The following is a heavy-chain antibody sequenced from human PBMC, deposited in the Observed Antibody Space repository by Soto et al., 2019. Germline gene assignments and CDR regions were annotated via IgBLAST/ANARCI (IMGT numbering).Heavy chain of an antibody. J-gene: IGHJ4*02. CDR3: ARVMGYFDY. CDR2: IYHSGST. Sequence: SETLSLTCAVSGYSISSGYYWGCIRQPPGKGLEWIGSIYHSGSTYYNPSLKSRVTISVDTSKNQFSLKVRFVTAADTAVYYCARVMGYFDYWGQGTLVTVSS. V-gene: IGHV4-38-2*01. D-gene: IGHD3-16*01. CDR1: GYSISSGYY.